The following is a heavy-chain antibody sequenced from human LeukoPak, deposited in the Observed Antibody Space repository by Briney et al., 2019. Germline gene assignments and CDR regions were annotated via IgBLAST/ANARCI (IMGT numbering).Heavy chain of an antibody. D-gene: IGHD2-2*02. Sequence: SETPSLTCTVSGGSISSGDYYWSWIRQPPGKGLEWIGYIYYSGSTYYNPSPKSRVTISVDTSKNQFSLKLRSVTAADTAVYYCARDQYCSSTSCYKGGYFDYWGQGTLVTVSS. CDR3: ARDQYCSSTSCYKGGYFDY. CDR2: IYYSGST. V-gene: IGHV4-30-4*08. J-gene: IGHJ4*02. CDR1: GGSISSGDYY.